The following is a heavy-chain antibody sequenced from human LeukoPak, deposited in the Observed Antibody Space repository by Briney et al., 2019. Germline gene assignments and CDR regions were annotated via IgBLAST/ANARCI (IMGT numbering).Heavy chain of an antibody. CDR3: ARGDIVVLPAGIPHNWFDP. CDR2: IIPIFGTA. Sequence: ASVKVSCKASGGTFSSYAISWVRQAPGRGLEWMGGIIPIFGTANYAQKFQGRVTITADESTSTAYMELSRLRSDDTAVYYCARGDIVVLPAGIPHNWFDPWGQGTLVTVSS. V-gene: IGHV1-69*01. D-gene: IGHD2-2*02. J-gene: IGHJ5*02. CDR1: GGTFSSYA.